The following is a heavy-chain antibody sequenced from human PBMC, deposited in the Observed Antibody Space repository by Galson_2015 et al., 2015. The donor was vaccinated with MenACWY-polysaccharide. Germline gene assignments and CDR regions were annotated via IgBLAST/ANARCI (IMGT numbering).Heavy chain of an antibody. D-gene: IGHD6-19*01. Sequence: TLSLTCSVSGGSISSGDYYWSWIRQPAGKGLEWIGHIYTSGSTNYNPSLKSRVTISVETSKNQFSLRLSSVTAADTAVYYCAREGYSSGWHYFDYWGQGTLVTVSS. V-gene: IGHV4-61*09. CDR3: AREGYSSGWHYFDY. J-gene: IGHJ4*02. CDR1: GGSISSGDYY. CDR2: IYTSGST.